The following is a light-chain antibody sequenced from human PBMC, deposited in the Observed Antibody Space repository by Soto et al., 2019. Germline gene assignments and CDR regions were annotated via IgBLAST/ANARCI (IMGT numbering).Light chain of an antibody. CDR2: MAS. J-gene: IGKJ1*01. CDR3: QPYDTYPWT. V-gene: IGKV1-5*03. Sequence: IQMTQSPSTQSASVGDRVTITCRASQSISNWLSWYQQKPGKAPKLLMYMASTLQSGVPSRFSGSESGTEVTLTISRLQPDDFATDYRQPYDTYPWTFGQVTKVEIK. CDR1: QSISNW.